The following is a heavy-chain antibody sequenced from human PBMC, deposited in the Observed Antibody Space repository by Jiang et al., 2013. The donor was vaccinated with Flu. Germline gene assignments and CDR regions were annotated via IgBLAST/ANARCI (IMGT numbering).Heavy chain of an antibody. D-gene: IGHD2-8*01. CDR3: AREVKQLMVPYYYYGMDV. Sequence: GPGLVKPSETLSLTCTVSGGSVSSSDYYWAWIRQPPGKGLEWIGSIYYSGSTYFNPSLKSRVTISLDTSKNQFSLKLNSVTAADTAVYYCAREVKQLMVPYYYYGMDVWG. CDR1: GGSVSSSDYY. J-gene: IGHJ6*01. CDR2: IYYSGST. V-gene: IGHV4-39*07.